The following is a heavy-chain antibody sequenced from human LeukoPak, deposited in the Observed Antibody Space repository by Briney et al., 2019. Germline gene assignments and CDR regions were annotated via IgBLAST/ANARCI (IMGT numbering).Heavy chain of an antibody. CDR3: ARQSGYNDY. V-gene: IGHV4-31*03. D-gene: IGHD3-22*01. CDR1: GGSISSGGFY. Sequence: PSQTLSLTCTVSGGSISSGGFYWSWIRQHPGKGLEWIGYIYYSGRTYYNPSLKSRVIISLDTSTNQFFLKLSSVTAADTAVYYCARQSGYNDYWGQGTLVTVSS. J-gene: IGHJ4*02. CDR2: IYYSGRT.